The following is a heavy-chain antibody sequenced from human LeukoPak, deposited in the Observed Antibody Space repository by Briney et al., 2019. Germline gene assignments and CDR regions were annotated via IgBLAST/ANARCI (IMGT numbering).Heavy chain of an antibody. CDR3: ARAGGSYYDY. CDR2: IIPILGIA. CDR1: GYTFTSYD. J-gene: IGHJ4*02. D-gene: IGHD1-26*01. V-gene: IGHV1-69*04. Sequence: SVKVSCKASGYTFTSYDINWVRQATGQGLEWMGRIIPILGIANYAQKFQGRVTITADKSTSTAYMELSSLRSEDTAVYYCARAGGSYYDYWGQGTLVTVSS.